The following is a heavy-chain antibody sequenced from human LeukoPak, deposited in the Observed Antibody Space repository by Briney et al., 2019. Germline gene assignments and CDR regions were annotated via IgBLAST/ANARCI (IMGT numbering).Heavy chain of an antibody. Sequence: GGSLRLSCAAPGFTFSSYAMHWVRQAPGKGLEWVAVISYDGSNKYYADSVKGRFTISRDNSKNTMYMQMNSLRAEDTAVYYCAKLREWELPDLFDYWGQGTLVTVSS. CDR3: AKLREWELPDLFDY. D-gene: IGHD1-26*01. J-gene: IGHJ4*02. V-gene: IGHV3-30*04. CDR1: GFTFSSYA. CDR2: ISYDGSNK.